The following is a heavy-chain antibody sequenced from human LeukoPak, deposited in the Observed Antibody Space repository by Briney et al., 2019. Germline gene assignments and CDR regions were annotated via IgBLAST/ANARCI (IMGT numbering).Heavy chain of an antibody. CDR3: ARDIHYYYYYYMDV. Sequence: SETLSLTCTVSGGSISSSSYYWGWIRQPPGKGLEWIGSIYYSGSTYYNPSLRSRVTISVDTSKNQFSLKLSSVTAADTAVYYCARDIHYYYYYYMDVWGKGTTVTVSS. CDR2: IYYSGST. J-gene: IGHJ6*03. D-gene: IGHD2-2*02. V-gene: IGHV4-39*07. CDR1: GGSISSSSYY.